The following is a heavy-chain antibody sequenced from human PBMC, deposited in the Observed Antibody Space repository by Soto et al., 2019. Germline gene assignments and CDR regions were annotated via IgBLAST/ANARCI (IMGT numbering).Heavy chain of an antibody. J-gene: IGHJ6*02. D-gene: IGHD2-2*01. Sequence: QVQLVESGGGVVQPGRSLRLSCAASGFTFSSYGMHWVRQAPGKGLEWVAVISYDGSNKYYADSVKGRFTISRDNSKNTLYLQMNSLRAEDTAVYYCAKDRSSSTRGYYYYGMDVWCQGTTVTVSS. CDR1: GFTFSSYG. CDR3: AKDRSSSTRGYYYYGMDV. CDR2: ISYDGSNK. V-gene: IGHV3-30*18.